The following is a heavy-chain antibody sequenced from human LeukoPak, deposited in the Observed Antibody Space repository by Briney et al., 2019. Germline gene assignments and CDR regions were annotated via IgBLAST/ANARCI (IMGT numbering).Heavy chain of an antibody. CDR3: AKSNYYDSSDWFDP. Sequence: GGSLRLSCAASGFTFSSYAMHWVRQAPGKGLEWVAVISYDGSNKYYADSVKGRFTISRDNSKNTLYLQMNSLRAEDTAVYYCAKSNYYDSSDWFDPWGQGTLVTVS. CDR1: GFTFSSYA. J-gene: IGHJ5*02. CDR2: ISYDGSNK. D-gene: IGHD3-22*01. V-gene: IGHV3-30-3*02.